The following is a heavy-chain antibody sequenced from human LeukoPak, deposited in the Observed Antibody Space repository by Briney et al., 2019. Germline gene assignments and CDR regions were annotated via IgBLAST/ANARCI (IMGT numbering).Heavy chain of an antibody. CDR1: GFTFSPYW. J-gene: IGHJ6*02. V-gene: IGHV3-74*01. CDR3: ARGNYGLDV. CDR2: INSDVSST. Sequence: PGGSLRVSCAASGFTFSPYWMYWVRQAPGKGLVWVSSINSDVSSTNYADSVKGRFTISRENDKNTLYMQMNSLRAEDTAVYYCARGNYGLDVWGQGTTVTVSS.